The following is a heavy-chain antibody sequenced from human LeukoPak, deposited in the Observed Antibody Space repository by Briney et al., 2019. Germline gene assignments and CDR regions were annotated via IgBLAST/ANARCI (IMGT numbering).Heavy chain of an antibody. Sequence: GGSLRLSCAASGFTFSSYVVSWVRQVPGKGLQWVSGISGSGGSTDYADSVKGRFTISRDNSKNTLYLQMNSLRAEDTAVYYCAKGSSSWFQAIFDYWGQGTLVTVSS. J-gene: IGHJ4*02. CDR1: GFTFSSYV. CDR3: AKGSSSWFQAIFDY. D-gene: IGHD6-13*01. V-gene: IGHV3-23*01. CDR2: ISGSGGST.